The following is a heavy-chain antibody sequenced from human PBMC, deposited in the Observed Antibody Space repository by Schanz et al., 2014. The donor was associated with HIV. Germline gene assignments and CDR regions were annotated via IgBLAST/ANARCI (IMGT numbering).Heavy chain of an antibody. J-gene: IGHJ4*02. CDR3: ARDGSSGWQDPFDY. CDR1: GFTFRSYA. D-gene: IGHD6-19*01. V-gene: IGHV3-30-3*01. Sequence: QEQLVESGGGLVKPGGSLRLSCAASGFTFRSYAMHWVRQAPGKGLEWVAVISYDGSNKYYADSVKGRSTISRDNSKNTLYLQMNSLRAEDTAVYYCARDGSSGWQDPFDYWGQGTLVTVSS. CDR2: ISYDGSNK.